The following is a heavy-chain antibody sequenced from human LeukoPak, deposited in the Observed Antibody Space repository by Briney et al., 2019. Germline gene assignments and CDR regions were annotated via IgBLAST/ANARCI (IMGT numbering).Heavy chain of an antibody. CDR3: ASRGSLLNFDY. V-gene: IGHV3-21*01. CDR1: GFTFSSYS. Sequence: GGSLRLSCAASGFTFSSYSMNWVRQAPGKGLEWVSSISSSSSYIYYAGSVKGRFTISRDNAKNSLYLQMNSLRAEDTAVYYCASRGSLLNFDYWGQGTLVTVSS. D-gene: IGHD1-26*01. CDR2: ISSSSSYI. J-gene: IGHJ4*02.